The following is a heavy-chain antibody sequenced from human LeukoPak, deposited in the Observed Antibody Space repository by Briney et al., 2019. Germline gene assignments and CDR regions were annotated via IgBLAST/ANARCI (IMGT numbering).Heavy chain of an antibody. D-gene: IGHD3-10*01. Sequence: SVKVSCTASGGIFSSYAISWVRQAPGQGLEWMGGIIPIFGTANYAQKFQGRVTITADESTSTAYMELSSLRSEDTAVYYCARGELLWFGELCPWFDPWGQGTLVTVSS. J-gene: IGHJ5*02. V-gene: IGHV1-69*13. CDR1: GGIFSSYA. CDR2: IIPIFGTA. CDR3: ARGELLWFGELCPWFDP.